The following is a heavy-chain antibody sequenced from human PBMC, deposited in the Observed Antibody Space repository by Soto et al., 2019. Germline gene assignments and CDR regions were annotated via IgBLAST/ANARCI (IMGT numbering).Heavy chain of an antibody. CDR1: GGGMSSYS. V-gene: IGHV4-59*01. CDR2: IYYSGST. CDR3: ARVYAYYFDY. J-gene: IGHJ4*02. Sequence: SSXTLSLNCTVSGGGMSSYSWSWIRQPPGKGLEWIGYIYYSGSTNYNPSLKSRVTISVDTSKNQFSLKLSSVTAADTAVYYCARVYAYYFDYWGQGTPVTVSS. D-gene: IGHD2-8*01.